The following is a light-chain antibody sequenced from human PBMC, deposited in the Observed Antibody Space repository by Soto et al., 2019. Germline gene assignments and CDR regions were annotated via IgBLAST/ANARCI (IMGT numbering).Light chain of an antibody. CDR2: GAS. CDR3: QQYNNWPET. CDR1: QSVSSN. Sequence: EIVMTQSPATLSVSPGERATISCRASQSVSSNLAWYQQNPGQAPRLLIYGASTRATGIPARFSGSGSGTEFTLTISSLQSEDFAVYYCQQYNNWPETFGQGTKV. V-gene: IGKV3-15*01. J-gene: IGKJ1*01.